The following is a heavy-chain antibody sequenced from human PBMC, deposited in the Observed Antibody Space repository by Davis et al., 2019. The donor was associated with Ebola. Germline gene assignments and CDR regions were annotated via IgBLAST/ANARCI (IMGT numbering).Heavy chain of an antibody. CDR2: IYWDDDK. CDR3: AHRRRYSSSWYRAPFDY. J-gene: IGHJ4*02. D-gene: IGHD6-13*01. V-gene: IGHV2-5*02. CDR1: GFSLSTSGVG. Sequence: SGPTLVKPTQTLTLTCTFSGFSLSTSGVGEGWIRQPPGKALEWLALIYWDDDKRYSPSLKSRLTITKDTSKNQVVLTMTNMDPVDTATYYCAHRRRYSSSWYRAPFDYWGQGTLVTVSS.